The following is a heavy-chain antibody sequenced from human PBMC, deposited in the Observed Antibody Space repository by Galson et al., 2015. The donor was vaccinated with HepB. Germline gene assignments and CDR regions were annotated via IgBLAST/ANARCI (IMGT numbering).Heavy chain of an antibody. Sequence: SLRLSCAASGFTFNNYAMHWVRQAPGRGLEWVAVISNDATNQFYGDSVQGRFTISRDNSRNTLYLQMNSLKNGDTAVYYGARGIPRTTDYISKHYYYGMDVWGQGTTVTVSS. CDR2: ISNDATNQ. V-gene: IGHV3-30*04. J-gene: IGHJ6*02. D-gene: IGHD4-11*01. CDR1: GFTFNNYA. CDR3: ARGIPRTTDYISKHYYYGMDV.